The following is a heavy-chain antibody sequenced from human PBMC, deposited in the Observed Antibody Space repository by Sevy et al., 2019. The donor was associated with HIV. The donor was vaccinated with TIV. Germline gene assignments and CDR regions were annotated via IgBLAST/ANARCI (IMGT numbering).Heavy chain of an antibody. J-gene: IGHJ6*02. Sequence: ASVKVSCKASGYTFTGYYMHWVRQAPGQGLEWMGWINPNSGGTNYAQKFQGRVTMTRDTSISTAYMELGRLGSDDTAVYYCARERPGLTYYYYGMDVWGQGTTVTVSS. CDR1: GYTFTGYY. V-gene: IGHV1-2*02. CDR2: INPNSGGT. D-gene: IGHD3-10*01. CDR3: ARERPGLTYYYYGMDV.